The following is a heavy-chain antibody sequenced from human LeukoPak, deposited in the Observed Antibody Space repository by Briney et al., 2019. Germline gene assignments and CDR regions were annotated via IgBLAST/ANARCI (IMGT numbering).Heavy chain of an antibody. V-gene: IGHV6-1*01. CDR1: GDSVSSNSAA. D-gene: IGHD5-18*01. J-gene: IGHJ4*02. CDR3: ARGYGYYFNY. CDR2: TYYRSKWYT. Sequence: SQTLSLTCTISGDSVSSNSAAWNWIRQSPSRGLEWLGRTYYRSKWYTDYALSVKSRITINPDTSKNQFSLQLNSVTPEATAVYYCARGYGYYFNYWGQGTLVTVSP.